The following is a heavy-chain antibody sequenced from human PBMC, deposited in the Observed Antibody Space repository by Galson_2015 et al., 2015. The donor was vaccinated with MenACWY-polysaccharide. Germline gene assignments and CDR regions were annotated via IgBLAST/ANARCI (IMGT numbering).Heavy chain of an antibody. D-gene: IGHD2-2*01. CDR3: AREYCDRTSCYGMDV. J-gene: IGHJ6*02. Sequence: SLRLSCAASGFTFSSYAMHWVRQAPGKGLGWVAVISHDGSNKYYADSVKGRFTISRDNSKNTLYLQMNSLRAEDTALYYCAREYCDRTSCYGMDVWGQGTTVTVSS. V-gene: IGHV3-30-3*01. CDR2: ISHDGSNK. CDR1: GFTFSSYA.